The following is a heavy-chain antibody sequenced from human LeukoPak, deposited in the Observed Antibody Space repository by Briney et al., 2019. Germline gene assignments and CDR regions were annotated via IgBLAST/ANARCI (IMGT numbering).Heavy chain of an antibody. Sequence: SETLSLTCAVYSGSFSGYYWSWIRQPPGKGLEWIGEINHSGSTNYNPSLKSRVTISVDTSKNQFSLKLSSVTAADTAVYYCARAMVVVVAATRGISAFDIWGQGTMDTVSS. CDR3: ARAMVVVVAATRGISAFDI. J-gene: IGHJ3*02. V-gene: IGHV4-34*01. D-gene: IGHD2-15*01. CDR2: INHSGST. CDR1: SGSFSGYY.